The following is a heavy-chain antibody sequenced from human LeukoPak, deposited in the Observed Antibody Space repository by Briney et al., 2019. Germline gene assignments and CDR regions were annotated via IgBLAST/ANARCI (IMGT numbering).Heavy chain of an antibody. V-gene: IGHV4-34*01. CDR2: INHSGST. CDR3: AREGYCSSTSCRRNAFDI. J-gene: IGHJ3*02. CDR1: GGSISSYY. Sequence: PSETLSLTCTVSGGSISSYYWSWIRQPPGKGLEWIGEINHSGSTNYNPSLKSRVTISVDTSKNQFSLKLSSVTAADTAVYYCAREGYCSSTSCRRNAFDIWGQGTMVTVSS. D-gene: IGHD2-2*01.